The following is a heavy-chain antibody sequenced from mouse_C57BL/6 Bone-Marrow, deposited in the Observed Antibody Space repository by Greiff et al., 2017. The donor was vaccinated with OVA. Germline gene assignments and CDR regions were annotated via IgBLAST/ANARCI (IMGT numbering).Heavy chain of an antibody. CDR3: AAVVASGTYYFDY. D-gene: IGHD1-1*01. Sequence: QVQLQQPGAELVRPGSSVKLSCKASGYTFTSYWMHWVKQRPIQGLEWIGNIDPSDSETHYNQKFKDKATLTVDKSSSTAYMQLSSLTSEDSAVYYCAAVVASGTYYFDYWGQGTTLTVSS. CDR2: IDPSDSET. J-gene: IGHJ2*01. CDR1: GYTFTSYW. V-gene: IGHV1-52*01.